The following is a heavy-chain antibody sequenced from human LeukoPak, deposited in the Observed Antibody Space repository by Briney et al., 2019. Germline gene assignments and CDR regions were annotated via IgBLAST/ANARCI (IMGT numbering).Heavy chain of an antibody. D-gene: IGHD6-13*01. CDR3: ARDGTAAGLYFDL. Sequence: GGSLRLSCAVSGFTLISYWMNRVRQAPGKGLGWVASIRQDGGEKSYVDSVKGRLTISRDNTKNSLYLQMSILRAEDTGVYYCARDGTAAGLYFDLWGQGTLVTVSS. CDR1: GFTLISYW. J-gene: IGHJ4*02. V-gene: IGHV3-7*01. CDR2: IRQDGGEK.